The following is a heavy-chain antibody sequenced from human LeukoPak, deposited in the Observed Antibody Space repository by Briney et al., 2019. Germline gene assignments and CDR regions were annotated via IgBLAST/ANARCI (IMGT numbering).Heavy chain of an antibody. V-gene: IGHV3-7*01. CDR1: GLPFSTFW. J-gene: IGHJ4*02. CDR2: MEQDGSEK. CDR3: ARDTMVDY. Sequence: QTGGSLRLSCAASGLPFSTFWMSWVRQAPGKGLEWVANMEQDGSEKYYVDSVKGRFTISRDNAKNSLYLQMNSLRAEDTAVYYCARDTMVDYWGQGTLVTVSS. D-gene: IGHD3-10*01.